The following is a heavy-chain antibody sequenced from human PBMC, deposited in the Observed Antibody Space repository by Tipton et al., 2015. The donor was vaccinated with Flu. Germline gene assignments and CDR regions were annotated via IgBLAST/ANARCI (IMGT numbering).Heavy chain of an antibody. CDR3: AREMRNYDILTGYYSYYYGMDV. D-gene: IGHD3-9*01. Sequence: TLSLTCTVSGDSISGFYWSWIRQPAGKGLEWIGRLYTSGSANYNPSLKSRVTMSVDTSKNQFSLKLSSVTAADTAVYYCAREMRNYDILTGYYSYYYGMDVWGQGTTVTVSS. CDR2: LYTSGSA. J-gene: IGHJ6*02. CDR1: GDSISGFY. V-gene: IGHV4-4*07.